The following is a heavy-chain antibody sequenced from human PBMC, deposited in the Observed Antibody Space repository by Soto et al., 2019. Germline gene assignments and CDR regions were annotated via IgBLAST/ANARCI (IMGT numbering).Heavy chain of an antibody. CDR3: AKDRSVDTRDWFDP. V-gene: IGHV3-23*01. CDR2: ISGSGGST. Sequence: GGSLRLSCAASGFTFGTYAMNWVRQAPGKGLEWVSGISGSGGSTYYTDSVKGRFTISRDNSKNTLYLQMNSLRADDTAVYYCAKDRSVDTRDWFDPWGQGTLVTVSS. CDR1: GFTFGTYA. D-gene: IGHD5-18*01. J-gene: IGHJ5*02.